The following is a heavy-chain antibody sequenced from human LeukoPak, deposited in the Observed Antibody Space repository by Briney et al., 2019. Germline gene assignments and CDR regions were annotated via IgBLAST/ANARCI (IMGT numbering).Heavy chain of an antibody. Sequence: PGGSLRLSCAASGFTFSSYAMSWVRQAPGKGLEWVSAISGSGGSTYYADSVKGRFTISRDNSKNTLYLQMNSLRAEDTAVYYCASQNVLRFLEWLLFDYWGQGTLVTVSS. V-gene: IGHV3-23*01. CDR2: ISGSGGST. J-gene: IGHJ4*02. CDR1: GFTFSSYA. CDR3: ASQNVLRFLEWLLFDY. D-gene: IGHD3-3*01.